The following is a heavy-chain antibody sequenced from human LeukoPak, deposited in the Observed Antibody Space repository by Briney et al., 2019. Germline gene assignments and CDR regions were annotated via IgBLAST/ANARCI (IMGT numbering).Heavy chain of an antibody. CDR2: IGTAGDT. D-gene: IGHD1-26*01. V-gene: IGHV3-23*01. CDR3: ARATRGVGSNFDY. Sequence: VALGGSLRLSCAASGFTFSSYAMSWVRQAPGKGLEWVSAIGTAGDTYYPGSVKGRFTISRDNAKNSLYLQMNSLRAEDTAVYYCARATRGVGSNFDYWGQGTLVTVSS. CDR1: GFTFSSYA. J-gene: IGHJ4*02.